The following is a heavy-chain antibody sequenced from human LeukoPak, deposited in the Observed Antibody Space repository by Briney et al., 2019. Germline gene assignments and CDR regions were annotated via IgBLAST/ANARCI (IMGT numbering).Heavy chain of an antibody. D-gene: IGHD2-21*02. J-gene: IGHJ6*03. CDR1: GGSFSGYY. CDR3: KAVTYLPDYHYYYMDV. CDR2: INHSGST. V-gene: IGHV4-34*01. Sequence: PSETLSLTCAVYGGSFSGYYWSWIRQPPGKGLEWIGEINHSGSTNYNPSLKSRVTISVDTSKNQFSLKLSSVTAADTAVYYCKAVTYLPDYHYYYMDVWGKGTTVTVSS.